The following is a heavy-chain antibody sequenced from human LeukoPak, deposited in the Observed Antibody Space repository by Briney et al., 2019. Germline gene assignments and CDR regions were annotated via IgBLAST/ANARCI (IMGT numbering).Heavy chain of an antibody. CDR3: AMGYTDYDPPAY. CDR1: GFTFSTYV. Sequence: PGGSLRLSCAASGFTFSTYVMTWVRQAPGKGLEWVSAIGRSALNTYYTDSVKGRFTISRDNSINALYLQMNSLRADDTAVYYCAMGYTDYDPPAYWGRGTLVTVSS. V-gene: IGHV3-23*05. D-gene: IGHD5-12*01. J-gene: IGHJ4*02. CDR2: IGRSALNT.